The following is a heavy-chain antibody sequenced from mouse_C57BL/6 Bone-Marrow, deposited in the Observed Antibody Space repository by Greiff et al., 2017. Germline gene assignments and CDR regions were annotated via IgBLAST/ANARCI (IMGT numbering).Heavy chain of an antibody. Sequence: VMLVESGAELARPGASVKLSCKASGYTFTSYGISWVKQRTGQGLEWIGEIYPRGGNTYYNEKFKGKATLTADKSSSTAYMELRSLTSEDSAVYFCARLRGDYYGSLWYFDVWGTGTTVTVSS. CDR2: IYPRGGNT. V-gene: IGHV1-81*01. D-gene: IGHD1-1*01. CDR3: ARLRGDYYGSLWYFDV. CDR1: GYTFTSYG. J-gene: IGHJ1*03.